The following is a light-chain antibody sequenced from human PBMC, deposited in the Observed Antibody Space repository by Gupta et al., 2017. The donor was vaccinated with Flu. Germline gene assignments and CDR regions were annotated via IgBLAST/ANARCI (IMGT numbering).Light chain of an antibody. CDR2: EVT. V-gene: IGLV2-23*02. J-gene: IGLJ3*02. Sequence: SNDVVTYDLVSWYQHHPGKATKLLIYEVTTQPSGVSNRFSGSKSGNTASLTISGLQADDEANYHCCSYAGTTSFRLFGGGTKVTVL. CDR3: CSYAGTTSFRL. CDR1: SNDVVTYDL.